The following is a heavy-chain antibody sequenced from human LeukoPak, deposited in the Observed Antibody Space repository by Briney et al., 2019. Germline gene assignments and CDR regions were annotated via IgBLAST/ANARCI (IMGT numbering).Heavy chain of an antibody. CDR2: IYYSGST. J-gene: IGHJ4*02. V-gene: IGHV4-39*07. CDR3: VRRVRYFGQNDY. D-gene: IGHD3-9*01. Sequence: SETLSLTCTVSGGSISSSSYYWGWIRQPPGKGLEWIGSIYYSGSTNYNPSLKSRVTMSVDTSKNQISLKLSSVTAADSAMYYCVRRVRYFGQNDYWGQGTLVTVSS. CDR1: GGSISSSSYY.